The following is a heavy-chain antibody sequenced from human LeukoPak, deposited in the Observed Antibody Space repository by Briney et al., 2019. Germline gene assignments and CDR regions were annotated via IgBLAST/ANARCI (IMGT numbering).Heavy chain of an antibody. CDR1: GGSISSYY. J-gene: IGHJ6*03. CDR3: AREGRVPGVTKEGAYYQYYYMDV. CDR2: IYTSGST. Sequence: SETLSLTCTVSGGSISSYYWSWIRQPAGKGLEWIGRIYTSGSTKYNPSLKSRVTMSVDTSKNQFSLNLSSVTAADTAVYYCAREGRVPGVTKEGAYYQYYYMDVWGKGTTVTISS. D-gene: IGHD2-2*01. V-gene: IGHV4-4*07.